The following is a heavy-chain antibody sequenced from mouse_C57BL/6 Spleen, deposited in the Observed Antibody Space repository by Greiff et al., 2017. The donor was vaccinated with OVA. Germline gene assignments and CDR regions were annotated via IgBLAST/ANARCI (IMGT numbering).Heavy chain of an antibody. Sequence: VQLQQSGAELVRPGSSVKLSCKASGYTFTSYWMHWVKQRPIQGLEWIGNIDPSDSETHYNQKFKDKATLTVDKSSSTAYMQLSSLTSEDSAVYYCARVGNYYGSEDYWGQGTTLTVSS. J-gene: IGHJ2*01. CDR1: GYTFTSYW. CDR2: IDPSDSET. CDR3: ARVGNYYGSEDY. V-gene: IGHV1-52*01. D-gene: IGHD1-1*01.